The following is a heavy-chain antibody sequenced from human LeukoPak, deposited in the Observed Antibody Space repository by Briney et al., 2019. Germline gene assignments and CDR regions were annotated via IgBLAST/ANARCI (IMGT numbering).Heavy chain of an antibody. CDR2: ISAYNGNT. Sequence: GASVKVSCKASGYTFTSYGISWVRQAPGQGLEWMGWISAYNGNTNYAQKLQGRVTMTTDTSTSTAYMELRSLRSDDTAVYYCARRIWFGELATYNELDYWGQGTLVTVSS. V-gene: IGHV1-18*01. CDR1: GYTFTSYG. CDR3: ARRIWFGELATYNELDY. J-gene: IGHJ4*02. D-gene: IGHD3-10*01.